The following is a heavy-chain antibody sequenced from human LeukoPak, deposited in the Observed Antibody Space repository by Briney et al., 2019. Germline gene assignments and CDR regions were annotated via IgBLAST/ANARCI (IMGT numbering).Heavy chain of an antibody. CDR1: GFTFSSYA. Sequence: GESLRLSCAASGFTFSSYAMSWVRQAPGKGLVWVSRINSDGSSTSYADSVKGRFTISRDNAKNTLYLQMNSLRAEDTAVYYCARGARQWQPMRVDYWGQGTLVTVSS. CDR2: INSDGSST. J-gene: IGHJ4*02. D-gene: IGHD6-19*01. CDR3: ARGARQWQPMRVDY. V-gene: IGHV3-74*01.